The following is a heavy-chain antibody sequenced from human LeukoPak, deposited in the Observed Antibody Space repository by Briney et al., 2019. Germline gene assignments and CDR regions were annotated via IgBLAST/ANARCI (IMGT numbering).Heavy chain of an antibody. Sequence: GESLKISCKGSGYSFTSYWISWVRQMPGKGLEWMGRIDPSDSYTNYSPSFQGHVAISADKSITTAYLQWRSLKASDTAMFYCATSVGAEYFQHWGQGTLVTVSS. CDR1: GYSFTSYW. CDR2: IDPSDSYT. CDR3: ATSVGAEYFQH. V-gene: IGHV5-10-1*01. J-gene: IGHJ1*01.